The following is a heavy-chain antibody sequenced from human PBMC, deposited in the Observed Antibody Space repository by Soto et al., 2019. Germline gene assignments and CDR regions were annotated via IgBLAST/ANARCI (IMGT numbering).Heavy chain of an antibody. J-gene: IGHJ4*02. D-gene: IGHD6-19*01. V-gene: IGHV5-10-1*01. Sequence: PGESLKISCKGSGYSFTSYWISWVRQMPGKGLEWMGRIDPSDSYTNYSPSFQGHVTISADKSISTAYLQWSSLKASDTAMYYCARLEWGIAVAGTEDWFDYWGQGTLVTVSS. CDR2: IDPSDSYT. CDR1: GYSFTSYW. CDR3: ARLEWGIAVAGTEDWFDY.